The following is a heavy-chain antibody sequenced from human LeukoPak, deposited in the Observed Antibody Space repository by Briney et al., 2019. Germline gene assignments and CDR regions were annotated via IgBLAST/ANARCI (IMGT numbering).Heavy chain of an antibody. J-gene: IGHJ6*02. Sequence: ASVTVSCTASGYTFTSYYMHWVRQAPGQGLEWMGIINPSGGSTSYAQKFQGRVTMTRDTSTSTVYMELSSLRSEDTAVYYCARGKTMVRGVIVYGMDVWGQGTTVTVSS. D-gene: IGHD3-10*01. CDR1: GYTFTSYY. CDR3: ARGKTMVRGVIVYGMDV. CDR2: INPSGGST. V-gene: IGHV1-46*01.